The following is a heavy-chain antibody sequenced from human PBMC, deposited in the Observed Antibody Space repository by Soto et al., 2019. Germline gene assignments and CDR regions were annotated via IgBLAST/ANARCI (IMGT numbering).Heavy chain of an antibody. CDR2: ISGSGAST. CDR1: GFLFSRNA. J-gene: IGHJ4*02. CDR3: AKDSAPSCSGGSGYLPFDC. D-gene: IGHD2-15*01. Sequence: EVQLLESGGGLVQPGESLRLSCAASGFLFSRNAMSWVRQAPGKGLEWVSVISGSGASTYYADSVKGRFTISRDNSKNTLFLQMASLRAGDTAVYYCAKDSAPSCSGGSGYLPFDCWGQGTLVTVSS. V-gene: IGHV3-23*01.